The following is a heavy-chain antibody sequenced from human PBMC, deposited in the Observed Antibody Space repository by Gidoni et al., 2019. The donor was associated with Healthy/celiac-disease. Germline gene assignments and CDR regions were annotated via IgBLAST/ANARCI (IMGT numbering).Heavy chain of an antibody. CDR1: AGSISSGSYY. J-gene: IGHJ3*02. D-gene: IGHD2-15*01. CDR3: ARVGSEDAFDI. Sequence: QVHLQESGPGLVTPSQTLSLTRTAPAGSISSGSYYWSWIRQPAGKGLEWIGRINPSGSTNYYPSLKSRVTITGDTSKNQISLKLSAVTAADTAVYYCARVGSEDAFDIWGQGTMVTVSS. V-gene: IGHV4-61*02. CDR2: INPSGST.